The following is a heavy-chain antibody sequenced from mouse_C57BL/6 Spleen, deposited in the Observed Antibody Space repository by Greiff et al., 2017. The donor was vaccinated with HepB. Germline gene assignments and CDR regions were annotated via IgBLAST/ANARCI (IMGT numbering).Heavy chain of an antibody. V-gene: IGHV7-3*01. D-gene: IGHD2-3*01. Sequence: EVQLVESGGGLVQPGGSLSLSCAASGFTFTDYYMSWVRQPPGKALEWLGFIRNKANGYTTEYSASVKGRFTISRDNSQSILYLQMNALRAEDSATYYCARYQGYYPYYAMDYWGQGTSVTVSS. CDR2: IRNKANGYTT. CDR3: ARYQGYYPYYAMDY. J-gene: IGHJ4*01. CDR1: GFTFTDYY.